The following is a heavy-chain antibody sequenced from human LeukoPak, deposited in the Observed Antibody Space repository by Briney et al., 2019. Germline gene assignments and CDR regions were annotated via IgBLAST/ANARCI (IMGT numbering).Heavy chain of an antibody. J-gene: IGHJ4*02. Sequence: SSETLSLTCTVSGDSISSSSYYWGWIRQPPGKGLEWIGSIYYSGSTYYNPSLKSRVTISVDTSKNQFSLKLSSVTAADTAVYSCARQSTRFLEWLLTPDYFNYCGQGTLVTVSS. CDR1: GDSISSSSYY. D-gene: IGHD3-3*01. CDR2: IYYSGST. CDR3: ARQSTRFLEWLLTPDYFNY. V-gene: IGHV4-39*01.